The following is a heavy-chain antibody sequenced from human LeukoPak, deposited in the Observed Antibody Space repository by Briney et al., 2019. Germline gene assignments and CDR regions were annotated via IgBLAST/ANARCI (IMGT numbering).Heavy chain of an antibody. CDR3: ARQGWGNWFDP. D-gene: IGHD1-26*01. CDR2: IYTSGST. Sequence: TLSLNCTLSGGSLNKYNGSWILQTPGIGLEWIGYIYTSGSTKFNPSLKSRVTISLDTSKSQFSLQLRSVTAADTAVYYCARQGWGNWFDPWGQGTLVTVSS. V-gene: IGHV4-4*09. J-gene: IGHJ5*02. CDR1: GGSLNKYN.